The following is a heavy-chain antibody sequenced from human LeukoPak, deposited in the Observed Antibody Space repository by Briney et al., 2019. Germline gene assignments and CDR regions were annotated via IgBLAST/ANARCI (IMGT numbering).Heavy chain of an antibody. CDR2: ISAYNGNT. Sequence: ASVKVSCKASGYTFTSYGISWVRQAPGQGLEWMGWISAYNGNTNYAQKLQGRVTMTTDTSTSTAYMELRSLRSDDTAVYYCAREGTMVRGVIKKYYYMDVWGKGTTVTVSS. J-gene: IGHJ6*03. V-gene: IGHV1-18*01. CDR3: AREGTMVRGVIKKYYYMDV. D-gene: IGHD3-10*01. CDR1: GYTFTSYG.